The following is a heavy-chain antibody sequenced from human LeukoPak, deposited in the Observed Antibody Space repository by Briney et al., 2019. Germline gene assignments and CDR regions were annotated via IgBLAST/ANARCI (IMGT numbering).Heavy chain of an antibody. V-gene: IGHV5-51*01. CDR3: ARGVDFWSGSPYFDF. CDR2: IYPGDPET. D-gene: IGHD3-3*01. J-gene: IGHJ4*02. CDR1: GYSLTSYW. Sequence: LGESLKISCKGSGYSLTSYWIGWVRQMPGKGLEWMGSIYPGDPETRYSPSFEGQVTIPLDRSITTAYLQWSSLKASDTAMYYCARGVDFWSGSPYFDFWGQGSLVTVS.